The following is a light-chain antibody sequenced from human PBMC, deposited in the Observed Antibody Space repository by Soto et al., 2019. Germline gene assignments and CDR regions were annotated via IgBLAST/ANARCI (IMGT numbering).Light chain of an antibody. CDR3: SSYTTSSTYVL. J-gene: IGLJ2*01. CDR2: EVS. V-gene: IGLV2-14*01. CDR1: SSDVGGYSY. Sequence: QSALTQPASVSGSPGQSITISCTGTSSDVGGYSYVSWYQQHPGKAPKLMIYEVSNRPSGVSNRFSGSKSGNTASLTISGLQAEDEADYYCSSYTTSSTYVLFGGGTKVTVL.